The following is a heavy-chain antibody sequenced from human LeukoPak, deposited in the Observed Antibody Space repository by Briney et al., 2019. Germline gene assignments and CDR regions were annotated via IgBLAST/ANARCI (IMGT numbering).Heavy chain of an antibody. CDR3: ARAHIVVVPAANDY. Sequence: GGSLRLSCAASGFTFSSYWMSWVRQAPGKGLEWVANIKQDGSEKYYVDSVKGRFTISRGNAKNSLYLQMNSLRAEDTAVYYCARAHIVVVPAANDYWGQGTLVTVSS. CDR1: GFTFSSYW. J-gene: IGHJ4*02. CDR2: IKQDGSEK. D-gene: IGHD2-2*01. V-gene: IGHV3-7*01.